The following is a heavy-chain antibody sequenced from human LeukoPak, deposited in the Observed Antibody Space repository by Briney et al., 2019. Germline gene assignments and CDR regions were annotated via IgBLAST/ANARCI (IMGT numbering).Heavy chain of an antibody. D-gene: IGHD6-19*01. CDR1: GFTFSSYA. Sequence: GGSLRLSCAASGFTFSSYAMSWVRQAPGKGLEWVSAISGSGGSTYYADSVKGRFTISRDNSKNTLYLQMNSLIAEDTAVYYCAKVRLGYSSGWYGYWSQGTLVTVSS. CDR2: ISGSGGST. CDR3: AKVRLGYSSGWYGY. V-gene: IGHV3-23*01. J-gene: IGHJ4*02.